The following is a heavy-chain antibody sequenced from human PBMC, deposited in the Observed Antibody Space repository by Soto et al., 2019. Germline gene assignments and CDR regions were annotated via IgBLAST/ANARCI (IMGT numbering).Heavy chain of an antibody. V-gene: IGHV3-30*03. CDR2: ISFDGSHK. Sequence: PGGSLRLSCAASGFTFSSYSMNWVRQAPGKGLEWVAVISFDGSHKYYADSVKGRFTISRDNSKNTLYLQMNSLRAEDTAVYYCARTSSGWLIDYWGQGTLVTVSS. CDR1: GFTFSSYS. J-gene: IGHJ4*02. CDR3: ARTSSGWLIDY. D-gene: IGHD6-19*01.